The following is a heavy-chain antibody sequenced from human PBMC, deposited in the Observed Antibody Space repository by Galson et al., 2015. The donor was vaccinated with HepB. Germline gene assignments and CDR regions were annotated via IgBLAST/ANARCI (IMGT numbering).Heavy chain of an antibody. CDR2: ISAYNGNT. D-gene: IGHD3-3*01. J-gene: IGHJ4*02. Sequence: QSGAEVKKPGASVKVSCKASGYTFTSYGISWVRQAPGQGLEWMGWISAYNGNTNYAQKLQGRVTMTTDTSTSTAYMELRSLRSDDTAVYYCARDYYDFWSGYYDFDYWGQGTLVTVSS. V-gene: IGHV1-18*01. CDR3: ARDYYDFWSGYYDFDY. CDR1: GYTFTSYG.